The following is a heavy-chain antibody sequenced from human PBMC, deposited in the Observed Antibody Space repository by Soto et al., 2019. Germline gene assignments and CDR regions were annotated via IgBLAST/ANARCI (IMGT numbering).Heavy chain of an antibody. CDR1: GGSISDGAYY. D-gene: IGHD4-17*01. CDR2: IYNSGNT. J-gene: IGHJ4*02. Sequence: SETLSLTCTVSGGSISDGAYYWSWIRQPPGKGLEWIGHIYNSGNTYNSPSLKSRLTITKDTSKNQVVLIMTNMDPGDTGTYYCAQRRGYGRFDYWGQGALVTVSS. V-gene: IGHV4-30-4*01. CDR3: AQRRGYGRFDY.